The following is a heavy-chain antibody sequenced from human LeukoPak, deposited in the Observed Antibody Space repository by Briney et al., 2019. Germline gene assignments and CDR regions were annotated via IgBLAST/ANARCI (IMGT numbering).Heavy chain of an antibody. CDR2: IYTSGST. CDR3: ARALCINGICEWFDP. Sequence: SETLSLTCNVSSGTISSSSYFWSWIRQPAGKGLEWIGRIYTSGSTNYNPSLKSRVTISVDTSKNQFSLKLRSVTAADTAVYYCARALCINGICEWFDPWGQGTLVTVSS. J-gene: IGHJ5*02. D-gene: IGHD2-8*01. V-gene: IGHV4-61*02. CDR1: SGTISSSSYF.